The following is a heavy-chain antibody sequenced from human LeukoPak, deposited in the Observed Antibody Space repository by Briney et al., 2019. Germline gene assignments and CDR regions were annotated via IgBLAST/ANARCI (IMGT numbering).Heavy chain of an antibody. CDR2: ISWNSGSI. CDR3: AKSDEAVAWSFMQY. CDR1: GFTFDDYA. J-gene: IGHJ4*02. V-gene: IGHV3-9*01. Sequence: GGSLRLSCAASGFTFDDYAMHWVRQAPGKGLEWVSGISWNSGSIGYADSVNGRFTISRDNAKNSLYLQMNSLRAEDTALYYCAKSDEAVAWSFMQYWGQGTLVTVSS. D-gene: IGHD6-19*01.